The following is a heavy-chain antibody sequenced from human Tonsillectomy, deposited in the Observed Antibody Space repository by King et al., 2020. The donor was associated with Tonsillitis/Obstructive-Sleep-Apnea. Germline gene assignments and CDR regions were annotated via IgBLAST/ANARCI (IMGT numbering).Heavy chain of an antibody. CDR2: ISYDGSNK. D-gene: IGHD3-16*01. Sequence: VQLVESGGGVVQPGRSLRLSCAASGFTFSSYAMHWVRQAPGKGQEWVAVISYDGSNKYYADSVKGRFTISRDNSKNTLYLQMNSLRAEDTAVYYCASRGGIDYWGQGTLVTVSS. CDR1: GFTFSSYA. CDR3: ASRGGIDY. J-gene: IGHJ4*02. V-gene: IGHV3-30*04.